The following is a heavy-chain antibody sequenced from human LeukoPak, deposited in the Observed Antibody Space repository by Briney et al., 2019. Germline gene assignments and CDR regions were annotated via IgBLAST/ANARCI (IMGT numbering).Heavy chain of an antibody. J-gene: IGHJ6*02. CDR2: ISAYNGNT. D-gene: IGHD4-17*01. CDR3: ARDSDYGDYEGYYGMDV. CDR1: GYTFTSYG. Sequence: ASVKVSCKASGYTFTSYGISWVRQASGQGLEWMGWISAYNGNTNYAQKLQGRVTMTTDTSTSTAYMELRSLRSDDTAVYYCARDSDYGDYEGYYGMDVWGQGTTVTVSS. V-gene: IGHV1-18*01.